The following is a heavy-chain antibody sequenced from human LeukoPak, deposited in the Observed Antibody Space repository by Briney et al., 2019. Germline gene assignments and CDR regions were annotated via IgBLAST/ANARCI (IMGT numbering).Heavy chain of an antibody. CDR3: AREAVTISALVRTQTTKRPHRFDP. J-gene: IGHJ5*02. V-gene: IGHV1-46*01. Sequence: ASVKVSCKSSGYTFTNYHMHWVRQAPGQGLEWMGIINPSGGSTNYAQKFQGRVTMTRDMSTNTVYMQLSSLRSEDTAVYYCAREAVTISALVRTQTTKRPHRFDPRGQGTLVTVS. D-gene: IGHD3-3*01. CDR1: GYTFTNYH. CDR2: INPSGGST.